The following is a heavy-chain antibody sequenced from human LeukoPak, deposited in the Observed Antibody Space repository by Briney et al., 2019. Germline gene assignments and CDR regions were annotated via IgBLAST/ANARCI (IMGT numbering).Heavy chain of an antibody. CDR2: IYYSGGT. Sequence: SSETLSLTCTVSGGSISSYYWSWIRQPPGKGLEWIGYIYYSGGTDYNPSFKSRVTISIDTSKNQFSLKLSSVTAADTAVYYCAAESERWLVRSWGQGTLVTVSS. CDR3: AAESERWLVRS. D-gene: IGHD6-19*01. CDR1: GGSISSYY. J-gene: IGHJ4*02. V-gene: IGHV4-59*01.